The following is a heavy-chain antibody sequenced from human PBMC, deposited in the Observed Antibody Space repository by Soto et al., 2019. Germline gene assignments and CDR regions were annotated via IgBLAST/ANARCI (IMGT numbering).Heavy chain of an antibody. CDR2: FDPEDGET. CDR3: ATVAHDYGDYYSGSNYYYGMDV. CDR1: GYTLTELS. Sequence: ASVKVSCKVSGYTLTELSMHWVRQAPGEGLEWMGGFDPEDGETIYAQKFQGRVTMTEDTSTDTAYMELSSLRSEDTAVYYCATVAHDYGDYYSGSNYYYGMDVWGQGTTVTVSS. J-gene: IGHJ6*02. V-gene: IGHV1-24*01. D-gene: IGHD4-17*01.